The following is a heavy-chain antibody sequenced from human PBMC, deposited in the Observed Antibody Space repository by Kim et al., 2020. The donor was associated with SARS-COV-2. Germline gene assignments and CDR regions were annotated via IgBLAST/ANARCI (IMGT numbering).Heavy chain of an antibody. Sequence: TYYNPSLKSRVTISVDTSKNQFSLKLNSVTAADTAIFFCASRPSPGRFHPWGQGTLVTVSS. CDR3: ASRPSPGRFHP. V-gene: IGHV4-39*01. CDR2: T. J-gene: IGHJ5*02.